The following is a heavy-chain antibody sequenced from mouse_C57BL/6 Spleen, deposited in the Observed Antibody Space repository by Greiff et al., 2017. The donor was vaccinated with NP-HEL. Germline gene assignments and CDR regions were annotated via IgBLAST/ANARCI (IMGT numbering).Heavy chain of an antibody. CDR3: ARALPYRVLRDWYFDV. D-gene: IGHD1-1*01. Sequence: ESGPGLVKPSQSLSLTCSVTGYSITSGYYWNWIRQFPGNKLEWMGYISYDGSNNYNPSLKNRISITRSTSKNQFFLKLNSVTTEDTATYYCARALPYRVLRDWYFDVWGTGTTVTVSS. V-gene: IGHV3-6*01. CDR2: ISYDGSN. CDR1: GYSITSGYY. J-gene: IGHJ1*03.